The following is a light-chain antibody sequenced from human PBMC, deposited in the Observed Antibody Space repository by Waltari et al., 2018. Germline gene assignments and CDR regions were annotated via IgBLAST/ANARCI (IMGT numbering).Light chain of an antibody. CDR1: NIGSRS. CDR3: HVWDANTVM. CDR2: LAS. J-gene: IGLJ3*02. Sequence: SSVLTQAPSVSVAPGQTATVTCGGDNIGSRSVHWYPQKPGRAPVLVVSLASDRPSGIPERFSGSKSGNAATLTISRVEAGDEADYYCHVWDANTVMFGGGTKLTVL. V-gene: IGLV3-21*02.